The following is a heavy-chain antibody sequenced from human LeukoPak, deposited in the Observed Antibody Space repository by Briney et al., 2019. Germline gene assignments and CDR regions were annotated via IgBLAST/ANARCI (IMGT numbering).Heavy chain of an antibody. D-gene: IGHD1-1*01. Sequence: SETLSLTCAVYGGSFSDYYWSWIRQPPGKGLEWIGEINHSGSTNYNPSLKSRVTISVDTSKNQFSLKLRSVTAADTAAYYCSRGQDDKAPYYYYMDVWGKGTTVTVSS. CDR3: SRGQDDKAPYYYYMDV. CDR2: INHSGST. J-gene: IGHJ6*03. CDR1: GGSFSDYY. V-gene: IGHV4-34*01.